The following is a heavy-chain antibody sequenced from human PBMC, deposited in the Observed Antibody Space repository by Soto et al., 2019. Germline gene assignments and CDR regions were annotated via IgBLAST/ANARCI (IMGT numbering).Heavy chain of an antibody. J-gene: IGHJ6*02. Sequence: PGGSLRLSCAASGFTVSSNYMSWVRQAPGKGLEWVSVIYSGGSTYYADSVKGRFTISRDNSKNTLYLQMNSLRAEDTAVYYCASHREDYDILTGYYSWGDYYYGMDVWGQGTTVTVSS. CDR3: ASHREDYDILTGYYSWGDYYYGMDV. CDR2: IYSGGST. V-gene: IGHV3-53*01. CDR1: GFTVSSNY. D-gene: IGHD3-9*01.